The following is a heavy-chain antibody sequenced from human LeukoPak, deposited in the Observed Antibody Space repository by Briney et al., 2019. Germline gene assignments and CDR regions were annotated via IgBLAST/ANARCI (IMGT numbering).Heavy chain of an antibody. V-gene: IGHV4-34*01. Sequence: SETLSLTCAVYGGSFSVYHWSWIRQPPGKGLEWIGEINHSGSTNYNPSLKSRVTISVDTSKNQFSLKLSSVTAADTAVYYCARGSSSGWPYWGQGTLVTVSS. CDR3: ARGSSSGWPY. CDR2: INHSGST. D-gene: IGHD6-19*01. J-gene: IGHJ4*02. CDR1: GGSFSVYH.